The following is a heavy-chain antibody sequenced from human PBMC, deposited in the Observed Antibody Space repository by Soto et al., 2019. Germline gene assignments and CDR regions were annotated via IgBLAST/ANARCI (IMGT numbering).Heavy chain of an antibody. J-gene: IGHJ4*02. CDR2: ISSSSSTI. D-gene: IGHD7-27*01. V-gene: IGHV3-48*02. Sequence: EVQLVESGGGLVQPGGSLRLSCAASGFTFSSYSMNWVRQAPGKGLEGVSYISSSSSTIYYADFVKRRFTISRDHAKNSLYLQINRLRDEDTAAYYCERSLGPRDYWGQGTLVTVSS. CDR3: ERSLGPRDY. CDR1: GFTFSSYS.